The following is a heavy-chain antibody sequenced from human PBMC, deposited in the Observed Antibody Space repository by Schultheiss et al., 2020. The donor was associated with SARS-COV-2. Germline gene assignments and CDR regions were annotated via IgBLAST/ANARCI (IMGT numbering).Heavy chain of an antibody. Sequence: GGSLRLSCAASGFTFSSYWMHWVHQAPGKGLVWVSRINSDGSSTGYADSVKGRFTISRDNAKNTLYLQMHSLRAEDTAVYYCATLDIVVVPAARYYYMDVWGKGTTVTVSS. D-gene: IGHD2-2*01. CDR3: ATLDIVVVPAARYYYMDV. CDR2: INSDGSST. J-gene: IGHJ6*03. V-gene: IGHV3-74*01. CDR1: GFTFSSYW.